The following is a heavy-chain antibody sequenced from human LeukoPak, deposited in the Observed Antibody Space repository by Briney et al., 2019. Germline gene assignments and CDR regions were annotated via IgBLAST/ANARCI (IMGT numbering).Heavy chain of an antibody. J-gene: IGHJ4*02. CDR3: ARGGSASPIDY. CDR1: GFTFSSYS. Sequence: QSGGSLRLSCAASGFTFSSYSMNWVRQAPGKGLEWVSYISSSSSTIYYADSVKGRFTISRDNSNNTLYLHVNSLRPEDTAVYYCARGGSASPIDYWGQGTLVTVSS. D-gene: IGHD6-19*01. V-gene: IGHV3-48*01. CDR2: ISSSSSTI.